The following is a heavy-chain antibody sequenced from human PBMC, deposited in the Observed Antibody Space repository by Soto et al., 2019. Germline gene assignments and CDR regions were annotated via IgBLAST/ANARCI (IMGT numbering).Heavy chain of an antibody. V-gene: IGHV4-61*01. CDR1: GGSVSSGSYY. CDR3: AAQTSTIFGVVTPGWFDP. Sequence: SETLSLTCTVSGGSVSSGSYYWSWIRHPPGKGLEWIGYIYYSGSTNYNPSLKSRVTISVDTSKNQFSLKLSSVTAADTAVYYCAAQTSTIFGVVTPGWFDPWGQGTLVTVSS. J-gene: IGHJ5*02. D-gene: IGHD3-3*01. CDR2: IYYSGST.